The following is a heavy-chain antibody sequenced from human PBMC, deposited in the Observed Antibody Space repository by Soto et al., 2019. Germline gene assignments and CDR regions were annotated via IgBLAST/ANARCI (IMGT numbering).Heavy chain of an antibody. D-gene: IGHD6-19*01. CDR1: GGTFSSYA. V-gene: IGHV1-69*06. CDR3: SCVRLVAATTPLYNWFDP. CDR2: IIPIFGAA. J-gene: IGHJ5*02. Sequence: GASVKVSCKASGGTFSSYAISWVRQAPGQGLEWMGGIIPIFGAANYAQKFQGRVTITADKSTSTAYMELSSLRSEDTAVYYCSCVRLVAATTPLYNWFDPWRQGTLVTVSS.